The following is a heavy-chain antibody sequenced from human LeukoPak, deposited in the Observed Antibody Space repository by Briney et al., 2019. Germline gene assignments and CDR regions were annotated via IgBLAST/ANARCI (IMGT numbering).Heavy chain of an antibody. D-gene: IGHD1-26*01. CDR3: ARDGGSYDSSGGGFDY. Sequence: SETLSLTCTVSGGSISSYYWSWLRQPAGKGLEWIGRIYTSGSTNYNPSLKSRVTISVDTSKNQFSLKLSSATAADTAGYYCARDGGSYDSSGGGFDYWGQGTLVTVSS. J-gene: IGHJ4*02. CDR2: IYTSGST. V-gene: IGHV4-4*07. CDR1: GGSISSYY.